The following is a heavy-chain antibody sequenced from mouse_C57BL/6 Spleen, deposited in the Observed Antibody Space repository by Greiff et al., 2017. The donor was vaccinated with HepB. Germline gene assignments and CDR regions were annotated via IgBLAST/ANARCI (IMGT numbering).Heavy chain of an antibody. V-gene: IGHV2-2*01. CDR2: IWIGGST. D-gene: IGHD2-14*01. J-gene: IGHJ2*01. CDR1: GFSLTSYG. CDR3: ARGYRMYYFDY. Sequence: QVQLKESGPGLVQPSQSLSITCTVSGFSLTSYGVHWVRQSPGKGLEWLGVIWIGGSTDYNAAFISRLSISKDNSKSQVFFKMNSLQADDTAIYYCARGYRMYYFDYWGQGTTLTVSS.